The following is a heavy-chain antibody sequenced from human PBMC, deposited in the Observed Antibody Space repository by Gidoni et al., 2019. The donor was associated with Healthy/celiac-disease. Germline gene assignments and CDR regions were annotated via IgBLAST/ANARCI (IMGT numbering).Heavy chain of an antibody. CDR1: GFTFSSYA. D-gene: IGHD6-19*01. J-gene: IGHJ4*02. V-gene: IGHV3-30-3*01. CDR3: ARLSVAGTWTDDY. Sequence: QVQLVESGGGVVQPGRSLRLSCAASGFTFSSYAMHWVRQAPGKGLEWVAVISYDGSNKYYADSVKGRFTISRDNSKNTLYLQMNSLRAEDTAVYYCARLSVAGTWTDDYWGQGTLVTVSS. CDR2: ISYDGSNK.